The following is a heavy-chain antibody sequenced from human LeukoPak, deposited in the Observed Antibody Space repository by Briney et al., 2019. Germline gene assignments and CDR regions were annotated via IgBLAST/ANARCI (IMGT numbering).Heavy chain of an antibody. CDR3: ARGGGRHDY. Sequence: SETLSLTCTVSGGSINNYDYYWTWIRQSPGKGLEWIGYIHYSGTTFYNPSLTSRVTISVDTSKNQFSLNLSSVTAADTAVYYCARGGGRHDYWGQGTLVTVSS. D-gene: IGHD3-16*01. CDR2: IHYSGTT. CDR1: GGSINNYDYY. V-gene: IGHV4-30-4*02. J-gene: IGHJ4*02.